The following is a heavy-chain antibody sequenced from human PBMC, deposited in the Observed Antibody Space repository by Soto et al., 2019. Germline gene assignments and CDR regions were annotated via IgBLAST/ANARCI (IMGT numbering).Heavy chain of an antibody. Sequence: EVQLVESGGGLVQPGGSLRLSCAASGFTFSSYWMHWVRQAPGKGLVWVSRINSDGSSTSYADSVKGRFTISRDNAKNTLYLQKNSLRAEDTAVYYCARAYYDFWSDVYYFDYWGQGTLVTVSS. D-gene: IGHD3-3*01. J-gene: IGHJ4*02. CDR2: INSDGSST. V-gene: IGHV3-74*01. CDR3: ARAYYDFWSDVYYFDY. CDR1: GFTFSSYW.